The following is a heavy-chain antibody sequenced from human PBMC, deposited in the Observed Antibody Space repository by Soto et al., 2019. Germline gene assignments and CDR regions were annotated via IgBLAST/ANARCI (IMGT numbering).Heavy chain of an antibody. CDR3: ARGVDIVVVPAIPEAAFDT. J-gene: IGHJ3*02. V-gene: IGHV4-59*01. CDR1: GGSINSYY. D-gene: IGHD2-2*01. CDR2: IYYSGST. Sequence: SETLSLTCTVSGGSINSYYWSWIRQPPGKGLEWIGYIYYSGSTNYNPSLKSRVTISVDTSKNQFSLKLSSVTAADTAVYYCARGVDIVVVPAIPEAAFDTWGQGTMVTALQ.